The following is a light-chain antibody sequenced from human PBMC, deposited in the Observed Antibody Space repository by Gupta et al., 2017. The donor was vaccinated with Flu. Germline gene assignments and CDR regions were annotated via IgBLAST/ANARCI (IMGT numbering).Light chain of an antibody. J-gene: IGKJ1*01. CDR3: QQYNNWPPWT. CDR2: GAS. CDR1: HSVSSN. Sequence: EIVMTQSPATLAVSPGERATLSCRASHSVSSNLARYQQKPRQAPRLLIYGASTRATGIPARFSGSGSGTEFTLTISSLQSEDFAVYYCQQYNNWPPWTFGQGTKVEIK. V-gene: IGKV3-15*01.